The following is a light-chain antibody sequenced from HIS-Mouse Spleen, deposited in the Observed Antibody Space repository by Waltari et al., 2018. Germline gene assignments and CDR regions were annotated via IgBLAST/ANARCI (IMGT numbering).Light chain of an antibody. CDR2: EGS. Sequence: QSALTQPASVSGSPGQSITISCTGTSSDVGSYNLVSWYQQHPGKAPKLMIYEGSKRPSVVSNRFSGSKSGNTASLTISGLQAEDEADHYCCSYAGSSTWVFGGGTKLTVL. V-gene: IGLV2-23*01. J-gene: IGLJ3*02. CDR3: CSYAGSSTWV. CDR1: SSDVGSYNL.